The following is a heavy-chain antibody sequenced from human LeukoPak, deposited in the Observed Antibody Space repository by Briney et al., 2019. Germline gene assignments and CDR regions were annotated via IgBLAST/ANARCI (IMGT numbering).Heavy chain of an antibody. Sequence: SETLFLTCSVSGGSITSAGYSWGWIRQPAGKGLEWIGRIYSSGSTNSNPSLNNRVTISVDTSKNQSSLKLRSVTAADTAVYFCARGYCTTTSCSENRYYFDSWGQGALVTVSS. CDR1: GGSITSAGYS. D-gene: IGHD2-2*01. J-gene: IGHJ4*02. CDR3: ARGYCTTTSCSENRYYFDS. CDR2: IYSSGST. V-gene: IGHV4-61*02.